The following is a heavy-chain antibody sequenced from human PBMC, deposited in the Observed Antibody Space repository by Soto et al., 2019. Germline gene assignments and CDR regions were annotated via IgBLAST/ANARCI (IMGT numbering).Heavy chain of an antibody. CDR2: IKQDGSEK. CDR3: ARDDIVGATRNYYYYGMDV. Sequence: GGSLRLSCAASGFTFSSHWMSWVRQAPGKGLEWVANIKQDGSEKYYVDSVKGRFTISRDNAKNSLYLQMNSLRAEDTAVYYCARDDIVGATRNYYYYGMDVWGQGTTVTVSS. CDR1: GFTFSSHW. V-gene: IGHV3-7*01. J-gene: IGHJ6*02. D-gene: IGHD1-26*01.